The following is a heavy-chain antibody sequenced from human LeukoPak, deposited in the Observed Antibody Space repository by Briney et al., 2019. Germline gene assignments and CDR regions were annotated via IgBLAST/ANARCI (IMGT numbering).Heavy chain of an antibody. CDR3: ARPFSSDYYSPYGY. CDR1: GFTFSSYG. J-gene: IGHJ4*02. V-gene: IGHV3-33*01. Sequence: GRSLRLSCAASGFTFSSYGMHWVRQAPGKGLEWVAVIWYDGSNKYYADSVKGRFTISRDNSKNTLYLQMNSLRAEDTAVYYCARPFSSDYYSPYGYWGQGTLVTVSS. D-gene: IGHD3-22*01. CDR2: IWYDGSNK.